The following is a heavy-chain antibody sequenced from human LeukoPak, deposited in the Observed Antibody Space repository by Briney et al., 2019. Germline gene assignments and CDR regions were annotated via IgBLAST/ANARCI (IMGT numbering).Heavy chain of an antibody. CDR3: ASALGYCSGGSCSPSMDV. V-gene: IGHV3-33*01. CDR2: IWYDGSNK. CDR1: GFTFSSYG. J-gene: IGHJ6*02. D-gene: IGHD2-15*01. Sequence: ARSLRRSCAASGFTFSSYGMHWVRQAPGKGLEWVAVIWYDGSNKYYADSVKGRFTISRDNSKNTLYLQMNSLRAEDTAVYYCASALGYCSGGSCSPSMDVWGQGTTVTVSS.